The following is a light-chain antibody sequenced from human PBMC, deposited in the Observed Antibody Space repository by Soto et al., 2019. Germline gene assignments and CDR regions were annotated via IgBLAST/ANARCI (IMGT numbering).Light chain of an antibody. Sequence: IVRTQPPGTLSVSPRERATLSCRASQSVSSNLAWYQQKPGQAPRLLIYGASTRATGITARFSGSGSGTEFTLTISSLQSEDFAVYYCQPYNIWPLTFGQGTRLEIK. CDR3: QPYNIWPLT. J-gene: IGKJ5*01. CDR1: QSVSSN. V-gene: IGKV3-15*01. CDR2: GAS.